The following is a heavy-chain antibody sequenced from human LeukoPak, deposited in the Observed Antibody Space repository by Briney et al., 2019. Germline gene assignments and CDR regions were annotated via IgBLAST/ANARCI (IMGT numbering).Heavy chain of an antibody. CDR2: IKQDGSEK. V-gene: IGHV3-7*01. CDR3: ARDRRYDFWSGYRGEPDY. J-gene: IGHJ4*02. CDR1: GFTFSSYW. Sequence: GGSLRLSCAASGFTFSSYWMSWVRQAPGKGLEWVTNIKQDGSEKYYVDSVKGRFTISRDNAKNSLYLQMNSLRAEDTAVYYCARDRRYDFWSGYRGEPDYWGQGTLVTVSS. D-gene: IGHD3-3*01.